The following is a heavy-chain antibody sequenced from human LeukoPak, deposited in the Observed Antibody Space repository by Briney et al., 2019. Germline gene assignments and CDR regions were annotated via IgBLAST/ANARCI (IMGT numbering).Heavy chain of an antibody. Sequence: SETLSLTCTVYDASFSGYYWSWIRQPPGKGLKWIGEINHSGSTNYNPSLKTRVTISVDTSKNQFSLKLSSVTAADTAVYYCARGGGPKGYYFDYWGQGTLVTVSS. V-gene: IGHV4-34*01. CDR2: INHSGST. J-gene: IGHJ4*02. D-gene: IGHD3-16*01. CDR1: DASFSGYY. CDR3: ARGGGPKGYYFDY.